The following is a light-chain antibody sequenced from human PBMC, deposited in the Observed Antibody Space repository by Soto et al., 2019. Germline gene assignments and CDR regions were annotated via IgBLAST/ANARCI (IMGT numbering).Light chain of an antibody. V-gene: IGKV2-24*01. J-gene: IGKJ4*01. CDR2: EVS. Sequence: DIVLTQTPLSSPVTLGQPASISCRSSQSLVHSDGNTYLNWPQQRAGQPPKLLINEVSNRFSGVPDRFSGSGAGTDFTLEISKVEAEDVGVYYCMQTTQFPLTFGGGTKVEIK. CDR3: MQTTQFPLT. CDR1: QSLVHSDGNTY.